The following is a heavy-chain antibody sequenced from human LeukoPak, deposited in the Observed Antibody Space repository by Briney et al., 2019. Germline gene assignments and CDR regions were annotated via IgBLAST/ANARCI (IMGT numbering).Heavy chain of an antibody. CDR1: GGSISSGAYY. Sequence: SQTLSLTCTVSGGSISSGAYYWSWIRQHPGKGLEWIGFIYYRGSTNYNPSLESRVTISVDTSKNRFSLKLSSVTAADTAVYYCARDRYSGYDGFGAFDIWGQGTMVTVSS. J-gene: IGHJ3*02. D-gene: IGHD5-12*01. CDR2: IYYRGST. CDR3: ARDRYSGYDGFGAFDI. V-gene: IGHV4-31*03.